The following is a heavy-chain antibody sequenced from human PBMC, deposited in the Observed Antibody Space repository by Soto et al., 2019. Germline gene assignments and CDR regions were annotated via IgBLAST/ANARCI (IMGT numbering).Heavy chain of an antibody. V-gene: IGHV1-2*02. CDR2: INPHSGET. CDR1: GYTFTDYF. CDR3: ARQRRDGYNYFAY. J-gene: IGHJ4*02. Sequence: ASVKVSCKPSGYTFTDYFMHWVRQAPGQGLEWMGWINPHSGETHYAQKFQGSVTMTRDTSINTAHMELRRLRSDDTAVYYCARQRRDGYNYFAYWGQGSLVTVSS. D-gene: IGHD5-12*01.